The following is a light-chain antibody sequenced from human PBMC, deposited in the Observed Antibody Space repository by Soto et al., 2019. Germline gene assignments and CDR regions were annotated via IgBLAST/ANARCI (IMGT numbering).Light chain of an antibody. CDR1: QSLLHSNGYRY. CDR2: LGS. CDR3: MQALQTPPA. V-gene: IGKV2-28*01. J-gene: IGKJ5*01. Sequence: EIVMTQSPLSLPVTPGEPASISCRSSQSLLHSNGYRYLDWYLQKPGQSPQLLIYLGSNRASGVPDRFSGSGSVTDFTLKISRVEAEDVGLYYCMQALQTPPAFGQGTRLEMK.